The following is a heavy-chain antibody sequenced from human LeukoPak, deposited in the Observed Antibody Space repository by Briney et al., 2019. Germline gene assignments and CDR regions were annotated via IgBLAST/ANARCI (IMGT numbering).Heavy chain of an antibody. D-gene: IGHD5-18*01. V-gene: IGHV4-31*02. CDR3: ARVSGRDQAMNFDY. Sequence: SESLSLTCTVSSGSIRSDGNYWSWIRQHPGKGLEWIGYIYYTGRAYYNPTLRSRVTKSVDTSENQFSLRLSSVTAADTAVCYCARVSGRDQAMNFDYCGQGTQVTVSS. CDR1: SGSIRSDGNY. J-gene: IGHJ4*02. CDR2: IYYTGRA.